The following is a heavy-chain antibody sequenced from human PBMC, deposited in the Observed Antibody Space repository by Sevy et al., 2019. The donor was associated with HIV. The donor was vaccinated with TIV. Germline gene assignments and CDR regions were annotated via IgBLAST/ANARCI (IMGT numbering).Heavy chain of an antibody. J-gene: IGHJ4*02. CDR1: GXXISSYY. V-gene: IGHV4-59*01. Sequence: SDTLSLTCTVSGXXISSYYWSWIRQPPGKGLEWIGYIYYSGSTKYNPSLKSRVSISVDTTKNQFSLKLNSVTAADTAVYYCARDGYYSDSSGYYHYXXXXXXQGTLVTXSS. CDR2: IYYSGST. CDR3: ARDGYYSDSSGYYHYXXXX. D-gene: IGHD3-22*01.